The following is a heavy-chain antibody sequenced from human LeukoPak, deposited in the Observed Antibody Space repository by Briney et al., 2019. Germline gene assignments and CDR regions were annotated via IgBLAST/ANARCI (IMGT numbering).Heavy chain of an antibody. Sequence: PGGSLRLSCAASGFTFSSYAMSWVRQAPGKGLEWVSSISSSSSYIYYADSVKGRFTISRDNAKNSLYLQMNSLRAEDTAVYYCARGGGIVVVPAALNWFDPWGQGTLVTVSS. CDR1: GFTFSSYA. J-gene: IGHJ5*02. CDR3: ARGGGIVVVPAALNWFDP. V-gene: IGHV3-21*01. D-gene: IGHD2-2*01. CDR2: ISSSSSYI.